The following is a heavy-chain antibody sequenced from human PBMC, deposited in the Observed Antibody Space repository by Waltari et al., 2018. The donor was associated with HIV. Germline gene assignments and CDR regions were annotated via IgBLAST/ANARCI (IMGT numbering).Heavy chain of an antibody. V-gene: IGHV3-30*18. Sequence: QVQVVESGGGVAQPGRSLRLSCAASGFTFSSYGMHWVRQAPGKGLEWVAVISYDGSNKYYVDSVKGRFTISRDNSKNTLYLQMNSLRAEDTAVYYCAKVGDSGSGFDPWGQGTLVTVSS. CDR2: ISYDGSNK. D-gene: IGHD3-10*01. J-gene: IGHJ5*02. CDR3: AKVGDSGSGFDP. CDR1: GFTFSSYG.